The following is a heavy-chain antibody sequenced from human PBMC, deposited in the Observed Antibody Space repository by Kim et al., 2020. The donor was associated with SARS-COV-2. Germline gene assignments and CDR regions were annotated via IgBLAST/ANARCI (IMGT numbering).Heavy chain of an antibody. CDR1: GGTFSSYA. V-gene: IGHV1-69*13. Sequence: SVKVSCKASGGTFSSYAISWVRQAPGQGLEWMGGIIPIFGTANYAQKFQGRVTITADESTSTAYMELSSLRSEDTAVYYCARGDIVVVVAATPEWFWFDPWGQGTLVTVSS. CDR3: ARGDIVVVVAATPEWFWFDP. D-gene: IGHD2-15*01. J-gene: IGHJ5*02. CDR2: IIPIFGTA.